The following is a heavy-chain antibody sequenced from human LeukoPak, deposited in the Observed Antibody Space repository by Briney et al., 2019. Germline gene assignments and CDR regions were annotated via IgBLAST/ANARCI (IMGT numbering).Heavy chain of an antibody. V-gene: IGHV4-34*01. CDR2: INHSGST. J-gene: IGHJ4*02. Sequence: SETLSLTCAVYGGSFSGYYWSWIRQPPGKGLEWIGEINHSGSTNYNPSLKSRVTISVDTSKNQFSLKLSSVTAADTAVYYCARLIWSGSYLPDYWGQGTLVTVSS. CDR3: ARLIWSGSYLPDY. D-gene: IGHD3-3*01. CDR1: GGSFSGYY.